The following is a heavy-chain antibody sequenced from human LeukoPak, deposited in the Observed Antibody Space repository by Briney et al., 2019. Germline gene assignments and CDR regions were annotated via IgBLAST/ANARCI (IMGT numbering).Heavy chain of an antibody. D-gene: IGHD3-10*01. V-gene: IGHV3-23*01. CDR3: AKSSFGELFFGY. Sequence: GSLRLSCAASGFTFSSYAMSWVRQAPGKGLEWVSAISGSGGSTCYADSVKGRFTISRDNSKNTLYLQMNSLRAEDTAVYYCAKSSFGELFFGYWGQGTLVTVSS. CDR1: GFTFSSYA. CDR2: ISGSGGST. J-gene: IGHJ4*02.